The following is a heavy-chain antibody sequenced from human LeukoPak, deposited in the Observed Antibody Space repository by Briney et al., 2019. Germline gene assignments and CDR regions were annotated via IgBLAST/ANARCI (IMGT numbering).Heavy chain of an antibody. CDR3: ARGYCSGGSCYSRWFDP. CDR1: GGSFRGYY. V-gene: IGHV4-34*01. J-gene: IGHJ5*02. D-gene: IGHD2-15*01. CDR2: INHSGST. Sequence: RASETLSLTCAVYGGSFRGYYWSWIRQPPGKGLEWIGEINHSGSTNYNPSLKSRVTISVDTSKNQFSLKLSSVTAADTAVYYCARGYCSGGSCYSRWFDPWGQGTLVTVSS.